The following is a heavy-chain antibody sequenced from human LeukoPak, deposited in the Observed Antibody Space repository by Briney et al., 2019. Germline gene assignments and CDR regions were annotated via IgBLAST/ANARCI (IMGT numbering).Heavy chain of an antibody. CDR1: GFTFSSYS. D-gene: IGHD2-15*01. Sequence: GGSLRLSCAASGFTFSSYSMNWVRQAPGKGLEWVSYISTSSTTIYYAGSVKGRFTISRDNAKNSLYLQMNSLRAEDTAVYYCASPGGTWVSGHAFDIWGQGTMVTVSS. CDR3: ASPGGTWVSGHAFDI. CDR2: ISTSSTTI. V-gene: IGHV3-48*04. J-gene: IGHJ3*02.